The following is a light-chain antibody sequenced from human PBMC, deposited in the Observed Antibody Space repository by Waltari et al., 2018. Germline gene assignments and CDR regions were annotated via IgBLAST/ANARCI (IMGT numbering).Light chain of an antibody. V-gene: IGLV2-14*01. CDR3: TSYTRSNTWV. J-gene: IGLJ3*02. Sequence: QSALTQPASVSGSPGQSITISCTGTSSDIGDYNFVSWYQQFPGKAPKLMICEVSNRPLGVSKRFSGSKSGNSASLAISGLQAEDEADYYCTSYTRSNTWVFGGGTKVTVL. CDR1: SSDIGDYNF. CDR2: EVS.